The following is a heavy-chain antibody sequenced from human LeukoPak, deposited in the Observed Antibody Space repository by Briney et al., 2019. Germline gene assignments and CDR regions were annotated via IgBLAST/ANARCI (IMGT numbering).Heavy chain of an antibody. D-gene: IGHD5-18*01. CDR2: IYYSGST. CDR3: ARGYSYGNSMDV. J-gene: IGHJ6*03. Sequence: SETLSLTCTVSGGSISSSSYYWGWIRQPPGKGLEWIGSIYYSGSTYYNPSLKSRVTISVDTSKNQFSLKLSSVTAADTAGYYCARGYSYGNSMDVWGKGTTVTISS. CDR1: GGSISSSSYY. V-gene: IGHV4-39*07.